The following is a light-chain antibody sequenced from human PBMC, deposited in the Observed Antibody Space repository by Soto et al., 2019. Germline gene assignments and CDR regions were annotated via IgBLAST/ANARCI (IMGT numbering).Light chain of an antibody. Sequence: DIQMTQSPSTLSASVGDRVTITCRASQSISSWLAWYQQKPGKAPKLLIYDASSLESGVSSRFSGSGSGTEFTLTISSLQPDDFATYYCQQYNSYSYTFGQGTK. CDR3: QQYNSYSYT. CDR1: QSISSW. V-gene: IGKV1-5*01. J-gene: IGKJ2*01. CDR2: DAS.